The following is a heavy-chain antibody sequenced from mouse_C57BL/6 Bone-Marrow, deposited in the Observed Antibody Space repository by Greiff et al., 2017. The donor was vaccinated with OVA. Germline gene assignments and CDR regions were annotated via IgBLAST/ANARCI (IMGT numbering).Heavy chain of an antibody. CDR2: IRSKSNNYAT. Sequence: EVQLVESGGGLVQPKGSLKLSCAASGFSFNTYAMNWVRQAPGKGLEWVARIRSKSNNYATYYADSVKDRFTISRDDSESMLYLQMNNLKAEDTAMYYCVRGGSRAWFAYWGQGTLVTVSA. V-gene: IGHV10-1*01. J-gene: IGHJ3*01. CDR3: VRGGSRAWFAY. CDR1: GFSFNTYA.